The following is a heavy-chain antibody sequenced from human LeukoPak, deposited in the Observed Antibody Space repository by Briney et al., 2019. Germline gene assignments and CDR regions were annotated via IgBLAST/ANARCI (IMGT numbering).Heavy chain of an antibody. CDR3: ARDAAIMVYAQDYYYMDV. CDR2: ISSSSSYI. J-gene: IGHJ6*03. Sequence: PGGSLRLSCAASGFTFSSYSMNWVRQAPGKGLEWVSSISSSSSYIYYADSVKGRFTISRDNAKNSLYLQMNSLRAEDTAVHYCARDAAIMVYAQDYYYMDVWGKGTTVTVSS. D-gene: IGHD2-8*01. CDR1: GFTFSSYS. V-gene: IGHV3-21*01.